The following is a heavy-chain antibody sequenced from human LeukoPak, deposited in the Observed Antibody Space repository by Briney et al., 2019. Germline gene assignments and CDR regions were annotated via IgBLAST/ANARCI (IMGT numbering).Heavy chain of an antibody. CDR2: IFYSGST. V-gene: IGHV4-39*01. D-gene: IGHD4-17*01. CDR1: GGSISSSSYY. CDR3: ARLGYYGAKTDFDY. J-gene: IGHJ4*02. Sequence: SDTLSLTRTLSGGSISSSSYYSGWIRQPPGKGLEWIGSIFYSGSTYYNPSLKSRFTISVDTSKMQFYLKLSAVTAADTAVYYCARLGYYGAKTDFDYWGQGTLVTVSS.